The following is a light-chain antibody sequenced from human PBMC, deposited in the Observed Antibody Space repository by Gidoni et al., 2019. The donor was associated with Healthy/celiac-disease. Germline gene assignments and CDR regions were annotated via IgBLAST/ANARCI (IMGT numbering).Light chain of an antibody. V-gene: IGLV2-8*01. J-gene: IGLJ2*01. CDR3: SSYAGSNNLVV. Sequence: QSALTQPPSASGSPGQSVTISCTGTSSDVGGDNYVSWYQQHPGQAPTLMIYEVSKRPSGVPVRFSGSKSGNTASLTVSGLQAEDGADYYCSSYAGSNNLVVFGGGTKLTVL. CDR2: EVS. CDR1: SSDVGGDNY.